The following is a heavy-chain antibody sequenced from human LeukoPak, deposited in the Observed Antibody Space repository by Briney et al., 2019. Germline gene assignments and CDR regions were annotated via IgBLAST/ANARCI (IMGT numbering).Heavy chain of an antibody. CDR1: GYSFTSYW. Sequence: GESLKISCKGSGYSFTSYWIGWVRQMPGKGLEWMGIIYPGDSDTRYSPSFQGQVTISADKSISTAYLQWSSLKASDTAMYYCARHGVSSSWYSTYYYYGMDVWGQGTTVTVSS. CDR2: IYPGDSDT. J-gene: IGHJ6*02. V-gene: IGHV5-51*01. D-gene: IGHD6-13*01. CDR3: ARHGVSSSWYSTYYYYGMDV.